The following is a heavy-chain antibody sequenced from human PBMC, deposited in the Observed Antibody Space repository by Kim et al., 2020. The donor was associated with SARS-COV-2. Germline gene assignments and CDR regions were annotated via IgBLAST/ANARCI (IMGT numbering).Heavy chain of an antibody. CDR1: GYSFTSYW. CDR3: ARHRGIPYGMDV. J-gene: IGHJ6*02. Sequence: GESLKISCKGSGYSFTSYWISWVRQMPGKGLEWMGRIDPSDSYTNYNPSFQGHVTISADKSISTAYLQWSSLKALDTAMYYCARHRGIPYGMDVWGQGTTVTVSS. CDR2: IDPSDSYT. V-gene: IGHV5-10-1*01. D-gene: IGHD2-21*01.